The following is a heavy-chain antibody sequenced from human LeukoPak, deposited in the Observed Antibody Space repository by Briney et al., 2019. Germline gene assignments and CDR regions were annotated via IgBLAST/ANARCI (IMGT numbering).Heavy chain of an antibody. D-gene: IGHD6-13*01. CDR1: GFTFSNYW. CDR2: INSDGRST. J-gene: IGHJ4*02. CDR3: AKDHGSSDWYYFDY. V-gene: IGHV3-74*01. Sequence: GGSLRLSCAASGFTFSNYWMHWVRQAPGKGLVWVSRINSDGRSTNYADSVKGRFTISRDNSKNTLYLQMNTLRADDTAVYYCAKDHGSSDWYYFDYWGQGTLVTVSS.